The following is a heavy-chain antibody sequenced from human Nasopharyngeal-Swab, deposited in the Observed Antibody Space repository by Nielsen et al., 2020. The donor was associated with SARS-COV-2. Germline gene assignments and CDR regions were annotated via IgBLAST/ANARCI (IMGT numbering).Heavy chain of an antibody. D-gene: IGHD3-10*01. CDR2: IYYSGST. Sequence: SETLSLTCTVSGGSISSYYWSWIRQPPGKGLEWIGYIYYSGSTNYNPSLKSRVTISADTSKNQFSLKLSSVTAADTAVYYCARGAEYYYGSGYYYGMDVWGQGTTVTVSS. V-gene: IGHV4-59*13. J-gene: IGHJ6*02. CDR1: GGSISSYY. CDR3: ARGAEYYYGSGYYYGMDV.